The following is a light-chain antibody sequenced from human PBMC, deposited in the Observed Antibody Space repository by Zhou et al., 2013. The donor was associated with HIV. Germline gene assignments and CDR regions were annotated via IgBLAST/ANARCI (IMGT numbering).Light chain of an antibody. J-gene: IGKJ5*01. V-gene: IGKV1-8*01. CDR3: QQRTNWPPIT. CDR2: AAS. Sequence: IRMTQSPSSFSASTGDRVTVSCRASQDISTYVAWYQQKLGKTPRLLIYAASTLQSGVPSRFSGTGSGTDFTLTISSLQSEDFAVYYCQQRTNWPPITFGQGTRLDIK. CDR1: QDISTY.